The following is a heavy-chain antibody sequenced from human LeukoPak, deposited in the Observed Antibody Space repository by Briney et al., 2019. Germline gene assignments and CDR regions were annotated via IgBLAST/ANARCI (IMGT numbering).Heavy chain of an antibody. D-gene: IGHD3-22*01. CDR3: ARGGWNKFDY. V-gene: IGHV4-4*02. CDR2: IFHSGST. CDR1: SGSIFSSNW. J-gene: IGHJ4*02. Sequence: PSETLSLTCAVSSGSIFSSNWWSWVRQPPGKGLEWIGQIFHSGSTTYSPSLKSRVTISVDTSKNQFSLKLSSVTAADTAVYYCARGGWNKFDYWGQGTLVTVSS.